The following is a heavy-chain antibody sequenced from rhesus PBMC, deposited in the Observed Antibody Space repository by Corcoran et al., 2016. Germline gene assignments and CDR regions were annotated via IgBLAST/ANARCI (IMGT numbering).Heavy chain of an antibody. J-gene: IGHJ6*01. CDR3: ARDYYGFNS. CDR2: ISGSGGST. Sequence: QLQLQESGPELVKPSGTLSLTCAVSGGSITSNYWSWLRQPPGKGLEWIGHISGSGGSTDYNPSLKSRVTISTDTSKNQFSLKLSSVTAADTAIYYCARDYYGFNSWGQGVVVTVSS. CDR1: GGSITSNY. V-gene: IGHV4-173*01.